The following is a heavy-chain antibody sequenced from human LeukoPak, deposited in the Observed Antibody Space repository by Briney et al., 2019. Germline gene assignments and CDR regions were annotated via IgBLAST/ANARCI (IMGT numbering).Heavy chain of an antibody. J-gene: IGHJ4*02. Sequence: GGSLRLSCAASGFTFSNYWMTWVRQAPGKGLEWVANIKQDGSEKYYMDSMKGRFTISRDNSKNSLYLQMNSLRAEDTAVYYCAKDPDIVVVPAAIYGDYWGQGTLVTVSS. CDR3: AKDPDIVVVPAAIYGDY. D-gene: IGHD2-2*02. CDR1: GFTFSNYW. CDR2: IKQDGSEK. V-gene: IGHV3-7*01.